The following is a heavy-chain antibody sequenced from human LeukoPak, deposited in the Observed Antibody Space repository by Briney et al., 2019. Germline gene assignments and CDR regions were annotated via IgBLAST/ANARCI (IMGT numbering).Heavy chain of an antibody. Sequence: ASVKVSCKASGYTFTGYYMHWVRQAPGQGLEWMGWINPNSGGTNYAQKFQGRVTMTRDTSISTAYIELSRLRSEDTAVYYCARDRRVGYCSSTSCLNWFDPWGQGTLVTVSS. CDR1: GYTFTGYY. CDR2: INPNSGGT. J-gene: IGHJ5*02. D-gene: IGHD2-2*01. V-gene: IGHV1-2*02. CDR3: ARDRRVGYCSSTSCLNWFDP.